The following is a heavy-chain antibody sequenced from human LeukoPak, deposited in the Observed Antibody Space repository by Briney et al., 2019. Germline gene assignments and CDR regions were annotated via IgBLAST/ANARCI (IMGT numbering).Heavy chain of an antibody. D-gene: IGHD1-7*01. CDR1: GYTFTSYG. V-gene: IGHV1-18*01. CDR2: ISAYNGNT. Sequence: PSASVKVSCKASGYTFTSYGISWVRQAPGQGLEWMGWISAYNGNTNYAQKLQGRVTMTTDTSTSTAYMELRSLRSDDTAVYYCARALGSGTHYYCYMDVWGKGTTVTVSS. J-gene: IGHJ6*03. CDR3: ARALGSGTHYYCYMDV.